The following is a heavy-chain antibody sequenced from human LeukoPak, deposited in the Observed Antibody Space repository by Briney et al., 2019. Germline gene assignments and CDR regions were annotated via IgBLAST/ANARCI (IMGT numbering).Heavy chain of an antibody. CDR1: GYTFTGYY. J-gene: IGHJ4*02. CDR3: AREDDILTGCIDY. D-gene: IGHD3-9*01. Sequence: GASVKVSCKAPGYTFTGYYMHWVRQAPGQGLEWMGRINPNSGGTNYAQKFQGRVTMTRDTSISTAYMELSRLRSDDTAVYYCAREDDILTGCIDYWGQGTLVTVSS. CDR2: INPNSGGT. V-gene: IGHV1-2*06.